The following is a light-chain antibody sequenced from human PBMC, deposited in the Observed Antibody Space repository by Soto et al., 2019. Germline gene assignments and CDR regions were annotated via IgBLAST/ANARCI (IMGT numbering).Light chain of an antibody. J-gene: IGLJ2*01. CDR1: SGDIGTYNL. V-gene: IGLV2-23*01. CDR3: CSYAGRSTVI. CDR2: EGN. Sequence: QSVLTQPASVSGSPGQSITISFTGTSGDIGTYNLVSWYQQHPGRAPKLIIFEGNKRPSGVSNRFSASKSGNTASLAVSGLQAEDEADYHCCSYAGRSTVICGGGTKVTVL.